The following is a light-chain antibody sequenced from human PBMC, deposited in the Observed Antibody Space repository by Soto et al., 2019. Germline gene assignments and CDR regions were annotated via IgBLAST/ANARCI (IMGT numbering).Light chain of an antibody. J-gene: IGKJ1*01. Sequence: EIVLTQSPATQSLSPGERATLSCRASQSVSSYLAWYQQKPGQAPRLLIYDASNRATGIPARFSGSGSGTDFTLTISSLEPEDFAVYYCQQHYNTPWTFGQGTKVEIK. CDR3: QQHYNTPWT. CDR2: DAS. CDR1: QSVSSY. V-gene: IGKV3-11*01.